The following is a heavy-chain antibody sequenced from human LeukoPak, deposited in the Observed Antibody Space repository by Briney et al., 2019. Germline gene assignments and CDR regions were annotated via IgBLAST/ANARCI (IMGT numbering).Heavy chain of an antibody. CDR1: GFTFSSYA. CDR3: ARGGRGYCTSSSCYFDY. V-gene: IGHV3-30-3*01. D-gene: IGHD2-2*01. J-gene: IGHJ4*02. CDR2: ISYDGSNK. Sequence: GGSLRLSCAASGFTFSSYAMHWVRQAPGKGLEWVAVISYDGSNKYYADSVKGRFTISRDNSKNTLYLQMNSLRAEDTAVYYCARGGRGYCTSSSCYFDYWGQGTLVTVSS.